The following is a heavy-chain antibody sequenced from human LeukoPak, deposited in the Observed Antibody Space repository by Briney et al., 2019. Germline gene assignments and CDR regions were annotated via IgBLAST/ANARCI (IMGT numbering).Heavy chain of an antibody. CDR3: ARGSYDSSGYRLDY. J-gene: IGHJ4*02. CDR1: GGSISSGGYY. CDR2: IYYSGST. D-gene: IGHD3-22*01. V-gene: IGHV4-31*03. Sequence: PSQTLSLTCTVSGGSISSGGYYWSWIRQYPGKGLEWIGYIYYSGSTYYNPSLKSRVTISVDTSKNQFSLKLSSVTAADTAVYYCARGSYDSSGYRLDYWGQGTLVTVSS.